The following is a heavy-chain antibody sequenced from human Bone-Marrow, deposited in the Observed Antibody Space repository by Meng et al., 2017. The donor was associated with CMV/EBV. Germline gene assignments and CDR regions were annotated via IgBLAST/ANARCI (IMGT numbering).Heavy chain of an antibody. Sequence: GESLKISCAASGLVVTHNFMAWVRQAPGKGLEWVSLIYSGGSTYYADAVKGRFTVSKDDSKNTVFLQMNSLRPEDTAKYYCATETTNSDGMNVWGQGTTVTVS. CDR2: IYSGGST. J-gene: IGHJ6*02. V-gene: IGHV3-53*05. CDR1: GLVVTHNF. CDR3: ATETTNSDGMNV. D-gene: IGHD1-1*01.